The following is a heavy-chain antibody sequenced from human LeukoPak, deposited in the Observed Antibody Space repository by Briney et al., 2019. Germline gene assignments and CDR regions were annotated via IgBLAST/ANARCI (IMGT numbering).Heavy chain of an antibody. D-gene: IGHD3-10*01. CDR1: GGSISSGGYC. CDR3: ARDHRMFRGVDY. Sequence: SETLSLTCTVSGGSISSGGYCWSWIRQHPGKGLEWIGYIYYSGSTYYNPSLKSRVTISVDTSKIQFSLKLSSVTAADTAVYYCARDHRMFRGVDYWGQGTLVTVSS. V-gene: IGHV4-31*03. CDR2: IYYSGST. J-gene: IGHJ4*02.